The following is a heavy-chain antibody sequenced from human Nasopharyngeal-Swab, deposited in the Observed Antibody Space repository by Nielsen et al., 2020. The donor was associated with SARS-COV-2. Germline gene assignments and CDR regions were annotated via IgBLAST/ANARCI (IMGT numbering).Heavy chain of an antibody. CDR1: GGTFSSYA. D-gene: IGHD3-9*01. Sequence: SVKVSCKASGGTFSSYAISWVRQAPGQGLEWMGGIIPIFGTANYAQKFQGRVTITADESTSTAYMELSSLRSEDTAVYYCSRGPYYDILTGYYPFDYWGQGTLVTVSS. CDR3: SRGPYYDILTGYYPFDY. CDR2: IIPIFGTA. V-gene: IGHV1-69*13. J-gene: IGHJ4*02.